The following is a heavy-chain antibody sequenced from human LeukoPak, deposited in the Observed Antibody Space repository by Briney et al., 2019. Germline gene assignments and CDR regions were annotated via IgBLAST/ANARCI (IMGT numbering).Heavy chain of an antibody. J-gene: IGHJ4*02. CDR2: ISGSGGST. Sequence: GGSLRLSCAASGFTFSSYAMSWVRQAPGKGLEWVSAISGSGGSTYYADSVKGRFTISRDNSKNTLYLQMNSLRAEDTAVYYCAKDKGVRAAAGTNYFDYWGQGTLVTVSS. CDR3: AKDKGVRAAAGTNYFDY. V-gene: IGHV3-23*01. D-gene: IGHD6-13*01. CDR1: GFTFSSYA.